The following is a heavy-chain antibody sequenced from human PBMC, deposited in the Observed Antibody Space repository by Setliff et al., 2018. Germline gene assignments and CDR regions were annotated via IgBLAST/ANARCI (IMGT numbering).Heavy chain of an antibody. V-gene: IGHV4-39*01. CDR2: IYYSGTT. Sequence: KPSETLSLTCTVSGGSISSSSYYWGWIRQPPGKGLEWIGSIYYSGTTYYNPSLKSRVTISIDTSKNQFSLNLNSVTAADTAVYYCASRTTGPGGWFDFWGQGSQVTVSS. J-gene: IGHJ5*01. CDR3: ASRTTGPGGWFDF. D-gene: IGHD1-1*01. CDR1: GGSISSSSYY.